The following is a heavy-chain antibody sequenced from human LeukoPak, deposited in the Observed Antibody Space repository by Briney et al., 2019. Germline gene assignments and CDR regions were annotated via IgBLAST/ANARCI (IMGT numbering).Heavy chain of an antibody. V-gene: IGHV1-2*02. Sequence: GASVKVSCKASGYTFTGYYMHWVRQAPGQGLEWMGWINPNSGGTNYARKFQGRVTMTRDTSISTAYMELSRLRSDDTAVYYCARDMELGYSSGWYENYWGQGTLVTVSS. CDR1: GYTFTGYY. D-gene: IGHD6-19*01. CDR2: INPNSGGT. J-gene: IGHJ4*02. CDR3: ARDMELGYSSGWYENY.